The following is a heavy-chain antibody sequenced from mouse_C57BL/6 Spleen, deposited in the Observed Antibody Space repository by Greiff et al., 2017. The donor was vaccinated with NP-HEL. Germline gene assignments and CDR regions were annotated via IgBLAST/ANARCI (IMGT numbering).Heavy chain of an antibody. CDR2: IYPGDGDA. Sequence: QVQLQQSGPELVKPGASVTISCKASGYAFSSSWMNWVKQRPGKGLEWIGRIYPGDGDAYYNGKFKGKATLTADKSSSTAYRQHSSLTSEDSTVYFGARTDTDVSRYFDVWGKGTTVTVSS. CDR3: ARTDTDVSRYFDV. CDR1: GYAFSSSW. J-gene: IGHJ1*03. D-gene: IGHD1-1*01. V-gene: IGHV1-82*01.